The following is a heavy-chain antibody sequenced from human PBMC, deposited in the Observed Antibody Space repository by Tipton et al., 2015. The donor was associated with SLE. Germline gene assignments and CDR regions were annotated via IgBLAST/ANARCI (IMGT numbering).Heavy chain of an antibody. Sequence: TLSLTCTVSGGSISSGNYYWSWIRQPAGKGLEWIGRIYTSGSTNFNPSLKSRVTISVDTSKNQFSLKLSSVTAADTAVYYCARGPYSPYIWGQGTMVTVSS. CDR3: ARGPYSPYI. D-gene: IGHD6-13*01. V-gene: IGHV4-61*02. CDR2: IYTSGST. J-gene: IGHJ3*02. CDR1: GGSISSGNYY.